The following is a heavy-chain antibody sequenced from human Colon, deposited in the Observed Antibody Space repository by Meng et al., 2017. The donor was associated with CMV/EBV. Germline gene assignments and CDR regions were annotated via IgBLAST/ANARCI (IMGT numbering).Heavy chain of an antibody. V-gene: IGHV3-15*01. CDR2: IKSKTSGGTS. CDR3: ARVGTRIVERGLDV. D-gene: IGHD3-22*01. Sequence: GESLKISCAASGFSFTSAWMTWVRQAPGKGLEWVGRIKSKTSGGTSDFAAPMEGRFTISRDDSKKTVYLQMNSLSAEDTAVYYCARVGTRIVERGLDVWGQGTTVTVSS. J-gene: IGHJ6*02. CDR1: GFSFTSAW.